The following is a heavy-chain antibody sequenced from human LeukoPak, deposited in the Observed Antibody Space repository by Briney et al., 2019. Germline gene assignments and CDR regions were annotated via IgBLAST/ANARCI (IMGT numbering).Heavy chain of an antibody. D-gene: IGHD3-22*01. CDR1: GGSISSGGYS. CDR2: IYHSGST. J-gene: IGHJ4*02. CDR3: AREVRNYYDSSGYYYFDY. Sequence: SETLSLTCAVSGGSISSGGYSWSWIRQPPGKGLERIGYIYHSGSTYYNPSLKSRVTISVDRSKNQFSLKLSSVTAADTAVYYCAREVRNYYDSSGYYYFDYWGQGTLVTVSS. V-gene: IGHV4-30-2*01.